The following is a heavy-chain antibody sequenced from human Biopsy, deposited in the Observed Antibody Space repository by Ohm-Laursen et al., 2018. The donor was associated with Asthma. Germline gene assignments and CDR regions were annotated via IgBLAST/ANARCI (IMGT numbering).Heavy chain of an antibody. CDR1: RFDLRDYT. V-gene: IGHV3-21*01. CDR3: SRDFTIGSGSPFHF. CDR2: ISSLSRYI. J-gene: IGHJ4*02. Sequence: SLRLSCTASRFDLRDYTMNWVRQAPGKGLEWVASISSLSRYIYHATSLRGRFTISRDNAKRSLYLQMDSLRGDDTAVYYCSRDFTIGSGSPFHFWGRGTLVTVSS. D-gene: IGHD3-10*01.